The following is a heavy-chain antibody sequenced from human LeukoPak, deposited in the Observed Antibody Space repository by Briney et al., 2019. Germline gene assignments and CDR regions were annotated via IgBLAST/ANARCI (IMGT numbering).Heavy chain of an antibody. CDR1: GGTFSSYA. J-gene: IGHJ3*02. CDR2: IIPIFGTA. V-gene: IGHV1-69*13. D-gene: IGHD1-26*01. Sequence: GASVKVSCKASGGTFSSYAISWVRQAPGQGLEWMGGIIPIFGTANYAQKFQGRVTITADESTSTAYMELSSLRSEDTAVYYCAREGSSGSYFTGGDGDAFDIWGQGTMVTVSS. CDR3: AREGSSGSYFTGGDGDAFDI.